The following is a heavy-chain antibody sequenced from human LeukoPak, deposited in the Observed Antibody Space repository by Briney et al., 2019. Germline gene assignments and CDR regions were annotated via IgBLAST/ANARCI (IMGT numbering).Heavy chain of an antibody. CDR2: IYSSGST. CDR1: GGSISSYY. J-gene: IGHJ3*02. Sequence: SETLSLTCTVSGGSISSYYWSWIRQPPGKTLEWVGSIYSSGSTYYNSSLKSRVIILFDTAKNHFSLNLSFVTAADTAVYYCARSDGYGLVGIWGQGTMVTVSS. D-gene: IGHD3-10*01. CDR3: ARSDGYGLVGI. V-gene: IGHV4-59*12.